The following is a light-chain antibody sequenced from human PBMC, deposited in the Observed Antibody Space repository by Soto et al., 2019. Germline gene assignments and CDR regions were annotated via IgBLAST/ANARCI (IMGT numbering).Light chain of an antibody. CDR3: SSFTTSRAYV. CDR1: SSDIGAYNY. CDR2: EVS. Sequence: QSALTQPASVSGSPGQSITISCTGTSSDIGAYNYVCWYQQPSGKAPKLIIYEVSYRPSGVSNRFSGSKSGNTASLTISGLQAEDEADYYCSSFTTSRAYVFGVGTKVTVL. J-gene: IGLJ1*01. V-gene: IGLV2-14*01.